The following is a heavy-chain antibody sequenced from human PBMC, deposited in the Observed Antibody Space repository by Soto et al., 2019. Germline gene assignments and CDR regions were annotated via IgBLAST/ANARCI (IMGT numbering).Heavy chain of an antibody. Sequence: PGGSLRLSCAASGFTFINAWMNWVRQAPGKGLEWVGRIKSKVHGGTTDYAAPVKGRFTISRDDSENTLYLQMNSLKTEDTAVYYCTTEDGWYISWGQGTLVTVSS. J-gene: IGHJ5*02. D-gene: IGHD6-19*01. V-gene: IGHV3-15*01. CDR2: IKSKVHGGTT. CDR3: TTEDGWYIS. CDR1: GFTFINAW.